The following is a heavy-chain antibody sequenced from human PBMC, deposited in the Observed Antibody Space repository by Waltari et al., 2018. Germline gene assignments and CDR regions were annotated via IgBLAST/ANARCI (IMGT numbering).Heavy chain of an antibody. D-gene: IGHD3-9*01. Sequence: EVQLLESGGGLVQPGGSLRLSCAASGFTFNPYAMNGVRQAPGKGLGGVSAISGSGDRTNYADSVKGRFTISRDNSKNTLYLQMNSLRAEDTAVYYCAKGVYDILTGYDYWGQGTLVTVSS. V-gene: IGHV3-23*01. CDR3: AKGVYDILTGYDY. CDR1: GFTFNPYA. J-gene: IGHJ4*02. CDR2: ISGSGDRT.